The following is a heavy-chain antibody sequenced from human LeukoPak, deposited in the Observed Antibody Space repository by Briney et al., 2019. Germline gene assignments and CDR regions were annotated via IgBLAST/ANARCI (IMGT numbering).Heavy chain of an antibody. CDR3: AKAPVTSCRGAFCYPFDY. D-gene: IGHD2-21*01. Sequence: TGGSLRLSCTASGLSLNNYAMSWVRQVPGKGLEWVSASSSSDDGKWYAESVRGRFTISRDTSKNTAYLQMNSLRVEDAGVYYCAKAPVTSCRGAFCYPFDYWGHGTLVTVSS. CDR2: SSSSDDGK. V-gene: IGHV3-23*01. J-gene: IGHJ4*01. CDR1: GLSLNNYA.